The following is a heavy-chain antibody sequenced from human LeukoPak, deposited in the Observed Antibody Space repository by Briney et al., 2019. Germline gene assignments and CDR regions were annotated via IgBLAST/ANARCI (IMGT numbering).Heavy chain of an antibody. J-gene: IGHJ4*02. CDR2: IYQSGSA. CDR3: ARDGQCLDH. V-gene: IGHV4-30-2*01. D-gene: IGHD6-19*01. Sequence: PSETLSLTCTVSGGSISSGGYYWSWIRQHPGKGLEWIGYIYQSGSAYYNPSLKSRVTMSVDMSKNQFSLKLTSVTAADTAVYFCARDGQCLDHWGQGTLVTVSS. CDR1: GGSISSGGYY.